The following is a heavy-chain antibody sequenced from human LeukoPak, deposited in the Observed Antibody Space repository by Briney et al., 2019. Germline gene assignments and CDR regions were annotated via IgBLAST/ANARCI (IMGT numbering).Heavy chain of an antibody. CDR3: TRGVSSGN. V-gene: IGHV4-59*01. Sequence: SETLSLTCIVSGGAISGYYCSWIRQPPGKGLEWIGYIDDSGSTKYNPFLKSRVTISVDTSKNQLSLKLTSVTAADTAVYYCTRGVSSGNWGQGTLVTVSS. D-gene: IGHD3-3*01. J-gene: IGHJ4*02. CDR1: GGAISGYY. CDR2: IDDSGST.